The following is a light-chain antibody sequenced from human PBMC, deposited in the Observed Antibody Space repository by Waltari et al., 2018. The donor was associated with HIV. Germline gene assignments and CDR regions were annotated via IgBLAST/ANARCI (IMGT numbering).Light chain of an antibody. CDR2: YAS. CDR3: QQSSSFPRT. V-gene: IGKV6D-21*02. CDR1: QSVSRG. J-gene: IGKJ1*01. Sequence: DIVLTQSPDFQSVNPKEKVTITCRASQSVSRGLHWFQQKPDQSPKPLIKYASQSISGVPPRFSGSGSGTDFTLTIDGLEADDAAVYFCQQSSSFPRTFGQGTKVEIK.